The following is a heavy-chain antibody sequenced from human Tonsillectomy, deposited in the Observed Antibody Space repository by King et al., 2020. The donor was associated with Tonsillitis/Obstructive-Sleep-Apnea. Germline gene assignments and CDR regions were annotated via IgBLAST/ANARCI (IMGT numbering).Heavy chain of an antibody. J-gene: IGHJ6*03. CDR1: GFTFSSYA. Sequence: VQLVESGGGLVQPGGSLRLSCAASGFTFSSYAMSWVRQAPGKGLEWVSAISGSGGSTYYADSVNGRFTISKDNSKNTLCLQMNSLRAEDTAVYYCAKGTDYCSSTSCYGYYYMDVWGKGTTVTVSS. D-gene: IGHD2-2*01. CDR3: AKGTDYCSSTSCYGYYYMDV. CDR2: ISGSGGST. V-gene: IGHV3-23*04.